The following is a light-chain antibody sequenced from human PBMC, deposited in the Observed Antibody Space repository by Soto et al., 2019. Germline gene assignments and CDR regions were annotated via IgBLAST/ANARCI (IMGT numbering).Light chain of an antibody. V-gene: IGKV1-33*01. J-gene: IGKJ4*01. Sequence: DIQMTQSPSSLSASVGDRVTITCQASQDISNYLNWYQQKPGKAPKLPIYDASNLETGVPSRFSASGSGTDFTFTISSLQPEDIATYYCQQYDNLPLTFGGGTKVEIK. CDR3: QQYDNLPLT. CDR2: DAS. CDR1: QDISNY.